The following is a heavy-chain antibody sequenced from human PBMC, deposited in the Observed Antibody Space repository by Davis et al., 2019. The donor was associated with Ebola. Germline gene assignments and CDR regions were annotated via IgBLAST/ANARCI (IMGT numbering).Heavy chain of an antibody. D-gene: IGHD2-2*01. CDR3: ARAPGYCSSTSCPVDY. CDR1: GYTFTSYY. V-gene: IGHV1-46*01. Sequence: ASVKVSCKASGYTFTSYYMHWVRQAPGQGLEWMGIINPSGGSTSYAQKFQGRVTMTRDTSTSTVYMELSSLRSEDTAVYYCARAPGYCSSTSCPVDYWGQGTLVTVSS. J-gene: IGHJ4*02. CDR2: INPSGGST.